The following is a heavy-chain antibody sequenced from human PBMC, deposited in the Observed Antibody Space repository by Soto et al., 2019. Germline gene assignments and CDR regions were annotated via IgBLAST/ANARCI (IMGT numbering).Heavy chain of an antibody. J-gene: IGHJ4*02. V-gene: IGHV3-30-3*01. Sequence: GGSLRLSCAASGFTFSSYAMHWVRQAPGKGLEWVAVISYDGSNKYYADSVKGRFTISRDNSKNTLYLQMNSLRAEDTAVYYCERVLLMGIAAAGTEFDYWCQGILVTVS. CDR2: ISYDGSNK. CDR1: GFTFSSYA. D-gene: IGHD6-13*01. CDR3: ERVLLMGIAAAGTEFDY.